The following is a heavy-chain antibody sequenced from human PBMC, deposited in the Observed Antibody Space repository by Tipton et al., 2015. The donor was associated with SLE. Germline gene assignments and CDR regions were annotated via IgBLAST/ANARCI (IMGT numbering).Heavy chain of an antibody. V-gene: IGHV1-2*02. Sequence: QVQLVQSGGGLVKPGASVKVSCKASGYTFTGYYMHWVRQAPGQGLEWMGWMNPNSGGTNYAQKLQGRVTMTRDTSISTAYMELSRLRSDDTAVYYCGRDGGKRWDPEGIDFWGQGTMVTVSS. CDR3: GRDGGKRWDPEGIDF. J-gene: IGHJ4*02. CDR2: MNPNSGGT. D-gene: IGHD1-26*01. CDR1: GYTFTGYY.